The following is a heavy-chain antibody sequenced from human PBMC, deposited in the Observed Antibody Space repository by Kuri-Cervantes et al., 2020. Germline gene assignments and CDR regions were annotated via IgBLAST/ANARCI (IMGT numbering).Heavy chain of an antibody. J-gene: IGHJ4*02. D-gene: IGHD1-14*01. CDR3: ARVNQGGFDY. CDR1: GGSINTYY. CDR2: IYYSGST. V-gene: IGHV4-59*01. Sequence: SETLSLTCTVPGGSINTYYWTWIRQPPGKGLEWIGYIYYSGSTNYNPSLKSRVTISVDTSKNQFSLKLSSVTAADTAVYYCARVNQGGFDYWGQGTLVTVSS.